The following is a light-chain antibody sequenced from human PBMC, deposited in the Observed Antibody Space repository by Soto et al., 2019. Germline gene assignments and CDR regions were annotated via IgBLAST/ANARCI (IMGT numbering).Light chain of an antibody. CDR2: GAS. Sequence: IVCAKSYGPLSLSPGARASPSCRASQSVSSNYLAWYQQKPGQAPRLLIYGASNRATGIPDRFSGSGSGTDFTLTISRLEPEDFAVYYCQHYGSSRTFGQGTKVDIK. J-gene: IGKJ1*01. CDR3: QHYGSSRT. CDR1: QSVSSNY. V-gene: IGKV3-20*01.